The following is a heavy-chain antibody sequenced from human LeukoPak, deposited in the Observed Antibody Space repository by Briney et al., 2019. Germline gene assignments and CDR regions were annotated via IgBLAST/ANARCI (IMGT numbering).Heavy chain of an antibody. CDR3: AKVEVSPNWFDP. CDR2: ISGSGGST. CDR1: GFTFSSYA. D-gene: IGHD2-8*01. Sequence: GGSLRLPCAASGFTFSSYAMSWVRQAPGKGLEWVSAISGSGGSTYYADSVKGRFTISRDNSKNTLYLQMNSLRAEDTAVYYCAKVEVSPNWFDPWGQGTLVTVSS. J-gene: IGHJ5*02. V-gene: IGHV3-23*01.